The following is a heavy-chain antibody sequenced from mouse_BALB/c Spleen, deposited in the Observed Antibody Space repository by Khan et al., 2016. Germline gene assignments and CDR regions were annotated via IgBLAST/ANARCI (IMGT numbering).Heavy chain of an antibody. V-gene: IGHV5-6-5*01. CDR1: GFTFSSSA. CDR3: ATNVYYFAY. J-gene: IGHJ2*01. Sequence: EVELVESGGGLVKPGGSLKLSCAASGFTFSSSAMSWVRQTPEKRLEWVASISRGGSSFYPDLLKDRFTTSRDNARNIMYLQMSRLRSEDTAMYFCATNVYYFAYWGQGTTLTVSS. CDR2: ISRGGSS.